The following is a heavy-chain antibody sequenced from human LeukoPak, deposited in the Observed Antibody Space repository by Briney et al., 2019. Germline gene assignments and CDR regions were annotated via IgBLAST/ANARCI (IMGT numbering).Heavy chain of an antibody. D-gene: IGHD6-13*01. CDR2: ISGSGYST. CDR3: AKGITAESLFDY. CDR1: GFTFSTYA. V-gene: IGHV3-23*01. J-gene: IGHJ4*02. Sequence: GGSLRLSCAASGFTFSTYAMSWVRQAPGKGLEWVSAISGSGYSTYYADSVKGRFTISRDNSKNTLYLQMNSLRAEDTAEYYCAKGITAESLFDYWGQGTLVTVSS.